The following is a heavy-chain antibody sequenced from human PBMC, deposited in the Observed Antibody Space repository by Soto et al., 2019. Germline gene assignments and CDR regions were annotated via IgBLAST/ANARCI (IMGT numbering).Heavy chain of an antibody. Sequence: PSETLSLTCTVSGGSISSGDYYWSWIRQPPGKGLEWIGYIYYSGSTYYNPSLKRRVTISVDTSKNQFALKLSSVTAADTAVYYCARTYYYDSSGWVDVWGQGTTVTVSS. J-gene: IGHJ6*02. CDR3: ARTYYYDSSGWVDV. D-gene: IGHD3-22*01. V-gene: IGHV4-30-4*01. CDR1: GGSISSGDYY. CDR2: IYYSGST.